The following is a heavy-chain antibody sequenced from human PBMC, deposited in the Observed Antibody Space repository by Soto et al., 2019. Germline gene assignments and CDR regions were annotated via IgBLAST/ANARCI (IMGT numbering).Heavy chain of an antibody. J-gene: IGHJ4*02. Sequence: SETLSLTCAVSGVSISSGGYSWSWIRQPPGKGLEWIGYIYHSGSTYYNPSLKSRVTISVDRSKNQFSLKLSSVTAADTAVYYCARGQVVAAQHWGQGTLVTVSS. V-gene: IGHV4-30-2*01. CDR3: ARGQVVAAQH. CDR1: GVSISSGGYS. D-gene: IGHD2-15*01. CDR2: IYHSGST.